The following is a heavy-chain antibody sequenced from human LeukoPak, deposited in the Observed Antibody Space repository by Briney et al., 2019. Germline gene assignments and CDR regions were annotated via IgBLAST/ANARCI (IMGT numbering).Heavy chain of an antibody. V-gene: IGHV1-69*04. CDR3: ASSRTYCSSTSCPTTDY. CDR1: GGTFSSYA. Sequence: SVKVSCKASGGTFSSYAISWVRQAPGQGLEWMGRIIPILGIANYAQKFQGRVTITADKSTSTAYMELSSLRSEDTAVYYCASSRTYCSSTSCPTTDYWGQGTLVTVSS. D-gene: IGHD2-2*01. CDR2: IIPILGIA. J-gene: IGHJ4*02.